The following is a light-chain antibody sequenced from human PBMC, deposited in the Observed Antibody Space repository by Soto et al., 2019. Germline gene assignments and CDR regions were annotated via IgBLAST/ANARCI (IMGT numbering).Light chain of an antibody. J-gene: IGLJ1*01. CDR1: SSDVGAYNY. Sequence: QSVLNQPASVSGSPGQSITISCTGTSSDVGAYNYDSWYQQYPGEAPKVIIYDVSHRPAGVSTRFSGSKSGNTASLTISGLQTQDEADYYCSSYTSATTYVFGTG. CDR2: DVS. V-gene: IGLV2-14*01. CDR3: SSYTSATTYV.